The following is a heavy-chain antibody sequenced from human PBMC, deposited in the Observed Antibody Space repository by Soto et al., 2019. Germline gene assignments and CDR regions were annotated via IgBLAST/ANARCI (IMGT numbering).Heavy chain of an antibody. V-gene: IGHV4-31*03. Sequence: QVQLQESGPGLVKPSQTLSLTCTVSGGSINSGVYYWSWIRQHPGKGLEWIGNIYYSGTTHYSPSLKSRVTISVDTSKNQFSLKLSSMTAADTAVYYCARISVAEVAFDFWGQGTMVTVSS. J-gene: IGHJ3*01. D-gene: IGHD6-19*01. CDR2: IYYSGTT. CDR3: ARISVAEVAFDF. CDR1: GGSINSGVYY.